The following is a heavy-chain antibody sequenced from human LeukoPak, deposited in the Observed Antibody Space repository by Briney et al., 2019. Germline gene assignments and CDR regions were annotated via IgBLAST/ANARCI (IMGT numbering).Heavy chain of an antibody. CDR1: GFTFSDYY. D-gene: IGHD2-2*01. CDR3: ARAKHECSSTSCYPREGFDY. J-gene: IGHJ4*02. Sequence: GGSLRLSCAASGFTFSDYYMSWIRQAPGKGLEWVSYISSSGSTIYYADSVKGRFTISRDNAKNSLYLQMNSLRAEDTAVYYCARAKHECSSTSCYPREGFDYWSQGTLVTVSS. CDR2: ISSSGSTI. V-gene: IGHV3-11*01.